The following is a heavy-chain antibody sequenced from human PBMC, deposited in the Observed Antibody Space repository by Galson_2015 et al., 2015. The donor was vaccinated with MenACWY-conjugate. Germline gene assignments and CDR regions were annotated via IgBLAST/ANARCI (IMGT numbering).Heavy chain of an antibody. CDR1: GFTFSTYW. V-gene: IGHV3-74*01. J-gene: IGHJ4*02. CDR3: VRGTNGWKRVDY. CDR2: INGDESTT. D-gene: IGHD2-8*01. Sequence: SLRLSCAVSGFTFSTYWMHWVRHVPGKGLASVSCINGDESTTYYAASVKGRSTISRDNAKNTLFLQMNRLRTEDTAVYYCVRGTNGWKRVDYWGPGTLVNVSS.